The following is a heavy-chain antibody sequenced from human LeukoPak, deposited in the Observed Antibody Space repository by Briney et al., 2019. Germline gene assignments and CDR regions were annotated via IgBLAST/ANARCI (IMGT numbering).Heavy chain of an antibody. CDR3: ARDHVYGRADY. Sequence: GGSLRLSCAASGFTFHNYAIHWVRQAPGKGVEWVSLTSGDGITTYFADSVKGRFAISRDNSKSSLFLQMNSLRTEDTALYYCARDHVYGRADYWGQGTLVTVSS. J-gene: IGHJ4*02. CDR2: TSGDGITT. D-gene: IGHD5/OR15-5a*01. CDR1: GFTFHNYA. V-gene: IGHV3-43*02.